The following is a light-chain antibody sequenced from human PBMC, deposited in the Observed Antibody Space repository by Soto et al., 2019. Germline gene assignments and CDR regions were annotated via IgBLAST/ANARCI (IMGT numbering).Light chain of an antibody. CDR3: QQSYSTPTS. CDR1: QSISSY. Sequence: DIQMTQSPSSLSASVGDRVTITCRASQSISSYLNWYQQKPGKAPKLLIDAASSLQSVIPSRFSGSGSGTDFILTISSLQPEDFATYYCQQSYSTPTSFGGGTKVEIK. CDR2: AAS. J-gene: IGKJ4*01. V-gene: IGKV1-39*01.